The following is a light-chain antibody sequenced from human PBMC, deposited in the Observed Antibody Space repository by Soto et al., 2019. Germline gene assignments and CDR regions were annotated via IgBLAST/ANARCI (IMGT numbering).Light chain of an antibody. J-gene: IGKJ1*01. CDR1: QSVSGSF. CDR3: QQRTNWPRT. Sequence: EIVLTQSPGTLSLSPGERATLSCRASQSVSGSFLAWYQRKPGQAPRLLIYDASNRATGIPDRFSGSGSGTDFTLTISSLEPEDFAAYYCQQRTNWPRTFGQGTKVEIK. CDR2: DAS. V-gene: IGKV3D-20*02.